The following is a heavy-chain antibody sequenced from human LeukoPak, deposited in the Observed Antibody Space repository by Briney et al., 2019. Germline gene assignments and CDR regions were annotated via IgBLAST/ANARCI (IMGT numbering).Heavy chain of an antibody. D-gene: IGHD5-24*01. CDR3: AMATIYYYYGMDV. CDR2: INHSGST. V-gene: IGHV4-34*01. J-gene: IGHJ6*02. Sequence: SETLSLTCAVYGGSFSGYYWSWIRQPPGKGLEWIGEINHSGSTSYNPSLKSRVTISVDTSKNQFSLKLSSVTAADTAVYYCAMATIYYYYGMDVWGQGTTVTVSS. CDR1: GGSFSGYY.